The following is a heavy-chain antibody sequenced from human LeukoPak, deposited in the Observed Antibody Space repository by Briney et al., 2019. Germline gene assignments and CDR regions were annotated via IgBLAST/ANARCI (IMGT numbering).Heavy chain of an antibody. V-gene: IGHV1-69*05. CDR1: GGTFSSYA. J-gene: IGHJ6*03. CDR2: IIPIFGTA. CDR3: ARGQDEGYDFWSDKGSYSYYMDV. D-gene: IGHD3-3*01. Sequence: SVKVSCKASGGTFSSYAISWVRQAPGQGLEWMGGIIPIFGTANYAQKFQGRVTITTDESTSTAYMELSSLRSEDTAVYYCARGQDEGYDFWSDKGSYSYYMDVWGKGTMVTVSS.